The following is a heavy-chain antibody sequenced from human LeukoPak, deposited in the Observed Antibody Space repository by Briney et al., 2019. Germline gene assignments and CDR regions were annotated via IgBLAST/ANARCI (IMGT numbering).Heavy chain of an antibody. CDR2: IIPIFGTA. CDR3: ARYGGSNAFDI. CDR1: GGTFSSYA. J-gene: IGHJ3*02. V-gene: IGHV1-69*13. Sequence: GASVKVSCKASGGTFSSYAISWVRQAPGQGLEWMGGIIPIFGTANYAQKFQGRVTITADESTSTAYMELSSLRSEDTAVSYCARYGGSNAFDIWGQGTMVTVSS. D-gene: IGHD4-23*01.